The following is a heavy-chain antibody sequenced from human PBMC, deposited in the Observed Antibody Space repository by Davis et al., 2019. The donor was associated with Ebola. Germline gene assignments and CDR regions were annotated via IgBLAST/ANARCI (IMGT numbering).Heavy chain of an antibody. CDR2: ISSSSSYI. Sequence: GGSLRLSCAASGFTFSSYSMNWVRQAPGKGLEWVSSISSSSSYIYYADSVKGRFTISRDNAKNSLYLQMNSLRAEDTAGFYCARGAYYFDSSGYPDYWGQGTLVTVSS. V-gene: IGHV3-21*01. CDR3: ARGAYYFDSSGYPDY. J-gene: IGHJ4*02. CDR1: GFTFSSYS. D-gene: IGHD3-22*01.